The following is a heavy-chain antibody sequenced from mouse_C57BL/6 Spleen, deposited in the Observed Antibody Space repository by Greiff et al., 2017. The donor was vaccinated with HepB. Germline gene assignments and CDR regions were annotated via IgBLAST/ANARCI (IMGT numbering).Heavy chain of an antibody. Sequence: QVQLQQSGPELVKPGASVKISCKASGYAFSSSWMNWVKQRPGKGLEWIGRIYPGDGDTNYNGKFKGKATLTADKSSSTAYMQLSSLTSEDSAVYLCASYSSYAMEYGGKGTSVTVST. V-gene: IGHV1-82*01. CDR3: ASYSSYAMEY. CDR1: GYAFSSSW. D-gene: IGHD2-1*01. CDR2: IYPGDGDT. J-gene: IGHJ4*01.